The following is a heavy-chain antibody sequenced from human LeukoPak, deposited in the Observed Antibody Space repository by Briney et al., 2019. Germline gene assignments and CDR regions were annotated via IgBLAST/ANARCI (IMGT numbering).Heavy chain of an antibody. J-gene: IGHJ3*02. CDR2: INGDGSST. V-gene: IGHV3-74*01. CDR3: AKGGNYYDSSGVGAFDI. CDR1: GFTFRSYW. D-gene: IGHD3-22*01. Sequence: QPGGSLRLSCEASGFTFRSYWMHWVRQAPGKGLVWVSRINGDGSSTSYADSVKGRFTISRDNSKNTLYLQMNSLRAEDTAVYYCAKGGNYYDSSGVGAFDIWGQGTVVTVSS.